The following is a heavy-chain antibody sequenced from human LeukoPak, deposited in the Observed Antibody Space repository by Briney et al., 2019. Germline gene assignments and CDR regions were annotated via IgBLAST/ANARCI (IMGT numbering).Heavy chain of an antibody. CDR2: ILSDGSKE. D-gene: IGHD4-23*01. J-gene: IGHJ6*03. Sequence: GGSLRLSCAASGFTFSSYGMHWVRQAPGKGLEWVAVILSDGSKEFYADSVKGRFTISRDNSRKSLYLQMNSLRAEDTAVYYCASGGYYYHYYMDVWGKGTTVTVSS. CDR3: ASGGYYYHYYMDV. CDR1: GFTFSSYG. V-gene: IGHV3-33*01.